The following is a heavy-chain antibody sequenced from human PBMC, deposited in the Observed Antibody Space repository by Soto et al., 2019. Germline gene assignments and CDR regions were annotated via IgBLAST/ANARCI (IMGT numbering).Heavy chain of an antibody. J-gene: IGHJ4*02. CDR2: ISTRGGRT. V-gene: IGHV3-23*01. CDR3: AKVIPDVDE. CDR1: GFSFSSYA. Sequence: GGYLRLSCAASGFSFSSYAMSWVRQAPPQGLEWVSSISTRGGRTYYADSVKGRFSISRDNSANAVYLDMDNLRAEDTGIYYGAKVIPDVDEWGQGTLVTVS.